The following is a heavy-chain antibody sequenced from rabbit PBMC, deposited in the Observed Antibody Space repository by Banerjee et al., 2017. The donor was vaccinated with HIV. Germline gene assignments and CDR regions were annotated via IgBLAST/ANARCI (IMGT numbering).Heavy chain of an antibody. CDR2: IYAGSSGST. CDR3: ASDRWTGSSNYNYYFRL. J-gene: IGHJ4*01. Sequence: QEQLVESGGGLVQPGGSLKLSCKASGLDLSSSYYMCWVRQAPGKGLEWIACIYAGSSGSTYYASWAKGRFTISKASSTTVTLQMTSLTAADTATYFCASDRWTGSSNYNYYFRLWGPGTLVTVS. V-gene: IGHV1S45*01. D-gene: IGHD8-1*01. CDR1: GLDLSSSYY.